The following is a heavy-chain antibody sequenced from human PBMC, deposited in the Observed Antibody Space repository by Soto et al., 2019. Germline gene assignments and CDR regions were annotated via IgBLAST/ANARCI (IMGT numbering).Heavy chain of an antibody. V-gene: IGHV1-69*01. CDR3: AREEIRITMIVVVIKPLDYGMDV. D-gene: IGHD3-22*01. J-gene: IGHJ6*02. CDR1: GGTFSSYA. CDR2: IIPIFGTA. Sequence: QVQLVQSGAEVKKPGSSVKVSCKASGGTFSSYAISWVRQAPGQGLEWMGGIIPIFGTANYAQKFQGRVTSSADESTSTAYMELSSLRSEDTAVYYCAREEIRITMIVVVIKPLDYGMDVWGQGTTVTVSS.